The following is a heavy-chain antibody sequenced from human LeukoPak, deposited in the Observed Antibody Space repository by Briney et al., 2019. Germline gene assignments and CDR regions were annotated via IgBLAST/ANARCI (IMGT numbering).Heavy chain of an antibody. V-gene: IGHV4-34*01. D-gene: IGHD6-6*01. J-gene: IGHJ4*02. CDR2: INHSGST. Sequence: PTETLSLTCAVYGGSFSGYYWSWIRQPPGKGLEWIGEINHSGSTNYNPSLKSRVTISVDTSKNQFSLKLSSATAADTAVYYCARGGIRFIAARPRYFDYWGQGTLVTVSS. CDR3: ARGGIRFIAARPRYFDY. CDR1: GGSFSGYY.